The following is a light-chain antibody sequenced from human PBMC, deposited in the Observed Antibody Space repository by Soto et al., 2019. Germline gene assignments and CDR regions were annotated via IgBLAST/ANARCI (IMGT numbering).Light chain of an antibody. Sequence: DIQMTQSPSTLSGSLGGRVTITCRASQGIRNDLGWYQQKPGKAPKRLIYAASSLQSGVPSRFRGSGSGTEFTLTISSLQPEDFETYYCQQGYTNPKTFGQGTKVDIK. CDR2: AAS. CDR1: QGIRND. V-gene: IGKV1-17*01. CDR3: QQGYTNPKT. J-gene: IGKJ1*01.